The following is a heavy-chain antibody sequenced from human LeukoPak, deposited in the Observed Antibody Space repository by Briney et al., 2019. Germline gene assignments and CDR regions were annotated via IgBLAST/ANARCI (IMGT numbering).Heavy chain of an antibody. J-gene: IGHJ4*02. CDR3: ARYCSGGSCYDY. D-gene: IGHD2-15*01. CDR2: IKQDGSEK. Sequence: GGSRRLSCAASGFTFSSYWMHWVRQAPGKGLEWVANIKQDGSEKYYVDSVKGRFTISRANAKNSLYLQMNSLRAEDTAVYYCARYCSGGSCYDYWGQGTLVTVSS. CDR1: GFTFSSYW. V-gene: IGHV3-7*01.